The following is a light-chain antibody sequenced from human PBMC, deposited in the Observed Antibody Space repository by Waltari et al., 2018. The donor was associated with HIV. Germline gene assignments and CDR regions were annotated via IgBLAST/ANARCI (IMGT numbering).Light chain of an antibody. Sequence: QSVLTQPPSASGTPGQRVTISCSGSSSNIGSNTVNWYQQLPGTCPKLSIYSNNHRPSGVPDRFSGSKSGTSASLAISGLQSEDEADYYWAAWDDSLNGWVFGGGTKLTVL. J-gene: IGLJ3*02. CDR2: SNN. V-gene: IGLV1-44*01. CDR1: SSNIGSNT. CDR3: AAWDDSLNGWV.